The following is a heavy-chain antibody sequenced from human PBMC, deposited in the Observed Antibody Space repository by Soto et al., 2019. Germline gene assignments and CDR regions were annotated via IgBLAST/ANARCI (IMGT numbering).Heavy chain of an antibody. CDR1: GFTFSSYA. Sequence: GGSLRLSCAASGFTFSSYAMSWVRQAPGKGLEWVSAISGSGGSTYYADSVKGRFTISRDNSKNTLYLQMNSLRAEDTAVYYCAKDRVSSSSISPEGWYYGMDVWGQGTTVTVSS. V-gene: IGHV3-23*01. D-gene: IGHD6-6*01. CDR3: AKDRVSSSSISPEGWYYGMDV. J-gene: IGHJ6*02. CDR2: ISGSGGST.